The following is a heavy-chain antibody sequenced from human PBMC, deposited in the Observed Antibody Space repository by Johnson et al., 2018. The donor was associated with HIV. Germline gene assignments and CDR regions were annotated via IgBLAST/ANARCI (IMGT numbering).Heavy chain of an antibody. CDR1: GFTFSYYG. V-gene: IGHV3-33*01. D-gene: IGHD3-10*01. CDR3: ARDRPYYYGSGDAFDI. CDR2: IWYDGSNK. J-gene: IGHJ3*02. Sequence: QVQLVESGGGVVQPGRSLRLSCAASGFTFSYYGMHWVRQAPGKGLEWVAVIWYDGSNKYYADSVKGRFTISRDNSKNTLYLQMNSLRAEDTAVYYCARDRPYYYGSGDAFDIWGQGTMVTVSS.